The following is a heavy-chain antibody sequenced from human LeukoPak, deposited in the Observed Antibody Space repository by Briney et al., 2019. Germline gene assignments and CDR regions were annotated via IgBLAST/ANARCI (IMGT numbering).Heavy chain of an antibody. CDR1: GYTFTSYD. Sequence: GASVKVSCKASGYTFTSYDINWVRQATGQGLEWMGWMDPNSGNTGYAQKFQGRVTMTRNTSISTAYMELSSLRSEDTAVYYCARGFPYDYGDLAWFDPWGQGTLVTVSS. J-gene: IGHJ5*02. D-gene: IGHD4-17*01. V-gene: IGHV1-8*01. CDR3: ARGFPYDYGDLAWFDP. CDR2: MDPNSGNT.